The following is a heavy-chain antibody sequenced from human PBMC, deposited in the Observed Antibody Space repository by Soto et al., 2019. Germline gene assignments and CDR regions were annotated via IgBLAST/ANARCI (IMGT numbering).Heavy chain of an antibody. V-gene: IGHV1-18*01. CDR2: ISAYNGNT. D-gene: IGHD2-15*01. CDR1: GYTFTSYG. J-gene: IGHJ4*02. CDR3: AREYCSGGSCYSEGDY. Sequence: ASVKVSCKASGYTFTSYGISWVRQAPGQGLEWMGWISAYNGNTNYAQKLQGRVTMTTDTSTSTAYMELRSLRSDDTAVYYCAREYCSGGSCYSEGDYWGQGTLVTVSS.